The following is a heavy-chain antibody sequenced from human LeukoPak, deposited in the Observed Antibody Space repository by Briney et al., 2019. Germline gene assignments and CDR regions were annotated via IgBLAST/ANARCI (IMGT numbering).Heavy chain of an antibody. CDR3: AGYSSGWLYYYYYMDV. V-gene: IGHV4-59*01. Sequence: SETLSLTCTVSVGSISSYYWSWIRQPPGKGLEWVGYIYYSGSTNYNPSIKSRVTISVDTSKNQFPLKLSPVTAADTAVYYCAGYSSGWLYYYYYMDVWGKGTTVTVSS. D-gene: IGHD6-19*01. J-gene: IGHJ6*03. CDR2: IYYSGST. CDR1: VGSISSYY.